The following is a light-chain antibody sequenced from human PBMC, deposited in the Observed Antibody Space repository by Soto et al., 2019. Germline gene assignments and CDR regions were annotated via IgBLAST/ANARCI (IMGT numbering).Light chain of an antibody. J-gene: IGKJ2*01. CDR3: QQSYSTPPYT. CDR1: QSISSY. Sequence: DIQMTQSPSSLSASVGDRVTITCRASQSISSYLNWYQQKPGKAPTRLIYAASSLQSGVPSRFSGSGSGTDFTLTISSLQPEDFATYYCQQSYSTPPYTFGQGTKLEIK. CDR2: AAS. V-gene: IGKV1-39*01.